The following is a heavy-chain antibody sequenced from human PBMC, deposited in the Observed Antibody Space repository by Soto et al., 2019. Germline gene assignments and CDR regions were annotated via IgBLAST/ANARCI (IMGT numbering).Heavy chain of an antibody. CDR3: ARDRAQLGFDY. CDR1: GGSISSYY. V-gene: IGHV4-59*01. J-gene: IGHJ4*02. D-gene: IGHD2-2*01. CDR2: IYYSGST. Sequence: SSETLSLTCTVSGGSISSYYWSWIRQPPGKGLEWIGYIYYSGSTNYNPSLKSRVTISVDTSKNQFSLKLSSVTAADTAVYYCARDRAQLGFDYWGQGTLVTVSS.